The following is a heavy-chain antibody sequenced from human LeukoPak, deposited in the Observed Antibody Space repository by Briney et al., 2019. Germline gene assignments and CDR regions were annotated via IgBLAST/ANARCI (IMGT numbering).Heavy chain of an antibody. J-gene: IGHJ5*02. Sequence: SETLSLTCAVHGGSFSGYYWSWIRQAPGKGLEWIGEINHSGSTNYNPSLKSRVTISVDTSKNQFSLKLSSVTAADTAVYYCATEPGYCSGGRCYGGWFDPWGQGTLVTVSS. V-gene: IGHV4-34*01. CDR1: GGSFSGYY. D-gene: IGHD2-15*01. CDR2: INHSGST. CDR3: ATEPGYCSGGRCYGGWFDP.